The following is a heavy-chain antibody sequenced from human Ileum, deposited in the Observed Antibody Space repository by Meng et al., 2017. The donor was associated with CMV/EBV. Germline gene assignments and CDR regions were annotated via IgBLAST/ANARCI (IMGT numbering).Heavy chain of an antibody. D-gene: IGHD1-26*01. J-gene: IGHJ4*02. CDR3: AKDRTAGATHCDY. CDR1: GFNFSNFG. CDR2: LRFGGSNK. V-gene: IGHV3-30*02. Sequence: QVQLVESGGGVVQPGGSLRLSCAASGFNFSNFGMHWVRQAPGKGLEWVAFLRFGGSNKYYADSVKGRFTISRDNSKNTVYLQMNSLRVEDTAVYYCAKDRTAGATHCDYWGQGTLVTVSS.